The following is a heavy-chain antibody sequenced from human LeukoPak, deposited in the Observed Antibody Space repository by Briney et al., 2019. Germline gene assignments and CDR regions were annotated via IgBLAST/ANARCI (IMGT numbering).Heavy chain of an antibody. V-gene: IGHV4-59*01. CDR1: GGSISNYY. J-gene: IGHJ4*02. CDR3: ARWGSKAVARFDY. CDR2: IYYTGST. D-gene: IGHD3-16*01. Sequence: SETLSLTCTVSGGSISNYYWSWIRQPPGKGLEWIGYIYYTGSTNYNPSLTSRVNISVDTSKNQFSPNLTSVTAADTAVYYCARWGSKAVARFDYWGQGTLVTVSS.